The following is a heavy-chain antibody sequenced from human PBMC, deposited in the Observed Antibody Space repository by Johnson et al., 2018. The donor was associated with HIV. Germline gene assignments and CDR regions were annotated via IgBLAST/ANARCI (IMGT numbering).Heavy chain of an antibody. CDR2: IYSGGST. CDR1: GFTVSTNY. CDR3: AKDWDRLLQPPGDAFDI. D-gene: IGHD5-24*01. V-gene: IGHV3-66*03. J-gene: IGHJ3*02. Sequence: VQLVESGGGLIQPGGSLRLSCAASGFTVSTNYMSWVRQAPGKGLEWVSVIYSGGSTYDADSVKGRFNISRDNSKNTLYLQMNSLRVEDTAVYCCAKDWDRLLQPPGDAFDIRGRGTMVTVSS.